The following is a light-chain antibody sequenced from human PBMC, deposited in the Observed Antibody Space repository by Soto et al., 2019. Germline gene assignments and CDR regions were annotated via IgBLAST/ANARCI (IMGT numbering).Light chain of an antibody. CDR2: WAS. CDR3: QQYYSTPPYT. J-gene: IGKJ2*01. CDR1: QRVLYSSNNKNY. Sequence: DIVMTQSPDSLAVSLGERATINCKSTQRVLYSSNNKNYLAWYQQKPGQPPKLRIYWASTRESGVPDRFSGSGSGTDFPLTISSLQAEDVAVYYCQQYYSTPPYTFGQGTKLEIK. V-gene: IGKV4-1*01.